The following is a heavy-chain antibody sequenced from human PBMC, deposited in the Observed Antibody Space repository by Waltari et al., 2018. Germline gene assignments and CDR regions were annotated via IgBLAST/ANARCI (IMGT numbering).Heavy chain of an antibody. J-gene: IGHJ3*02. CDR2: IYTSGST. D-gene: IGHD1-26*01. CDR1: GASISRGRYH. V-gene: IGHV4-61*02. Sequence: QVQLQESGPGLVKPSQTLSLTCPVPGASISRGRYHRSWIRQPAGQGLEWIGRIYTSGSTNYNPSLKSRVTISVDTSKNQFSLKLSSVTAADTAVYYCARENSGSYYFESFDAFDIWGQGTMVTVSS. CDR3: ARENSGSYYFESFDAFDI.